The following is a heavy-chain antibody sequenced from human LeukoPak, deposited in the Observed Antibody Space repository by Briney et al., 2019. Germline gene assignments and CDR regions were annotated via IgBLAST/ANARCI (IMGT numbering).Heavy chain of an antibody. Sequence: GGSLRLSCAASGFTFSSYAMSWVRQAPGKGLEWVSAISGSGGSTYYADSVKGRFTISRDNSKNTLYLQMNSLRAEDTAVYYCARDWGYYYGSGSYYPLYSYFDYWGQGTLVTVSS. CDR1: GFTFSSYA. CDR2: ISGSGGST. CDR3: ARDWGYYYGSGSYYPLYSYFDY. V-gene: IGHV3-23*01. J-gene: IGHJ4*02. D-gene: IGHD3-10*01.